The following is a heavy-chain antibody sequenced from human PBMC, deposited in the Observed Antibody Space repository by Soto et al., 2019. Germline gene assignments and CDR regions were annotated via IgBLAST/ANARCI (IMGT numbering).Heavy chain of an antibody. V-gene: IGHV3-30-3*01. CDR2: ISYDGSNK. CDR3: ARDSVPEYYYDSSGPLDY. D-gene: IGHD3-22*01. Sequence: PVGSLRLSCAASGFTFSSYAMHWVRQAPGKGLEWVAVISYDGSNKYYADSVKGRFTISRDNSKNTLYLQMNSLRAEDTAVYYCARDSVPEYYYDSSGPLDYWGQGTLVTVSS. CDR1: GFTFSSYA. J-gene: IGHJ4*02.